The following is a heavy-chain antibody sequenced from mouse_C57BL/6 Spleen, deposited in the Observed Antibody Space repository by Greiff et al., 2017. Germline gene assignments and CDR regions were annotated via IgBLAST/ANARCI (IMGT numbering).Heavy chain of an antibody. CDR3: ARWEGLTVVATDY. D-gene: IGHD1-1*01. CDR1: GYAFSSSW. V-gene: IGHV1-82*01. J-gene: IGHJ2*01. CDR2: IYPGDGDT. Sequence: QVQLQQSGPELVKPGASVKISCKASGYAFSSSWMNWVKQRPGKGLEWIGRIYPGDGDTNYNGKFKGKATLTADKSSSTAYMQLSSLTSEDSAVYFCARWEGLTVVATDYWGQGTTLTVSS.